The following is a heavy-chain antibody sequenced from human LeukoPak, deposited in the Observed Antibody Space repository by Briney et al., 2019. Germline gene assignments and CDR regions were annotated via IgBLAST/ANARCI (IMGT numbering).Heavy chain of an antibody. Sequence: GGSLRLSCAASGFTFSSYWMHWVRHAPRKGPVWVSRINNDGSGTTYADSVKGRLTISRDDAKNTLYLQMNSLRAEDTAVYYCVRGGESTWSWGQGTLVTVSS. CDR2: INNDGSGT. D-gene: IGHD2-15*01. J-gene: IGHJ5*02. V-gene: IGHV3-74*01. CDR1: GFTFSSYW. CDR3: VRGGESTWS.